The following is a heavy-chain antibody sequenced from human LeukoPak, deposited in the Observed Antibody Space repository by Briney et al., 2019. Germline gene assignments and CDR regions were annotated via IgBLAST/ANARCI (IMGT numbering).Heavy chain of an antibody. V-gene: IGHV3-21*01. CDR1: GFTFSSYS. CDR2: ISSSSSYI. CDR3: ARDEEGSWFDP. Sequence: GGSLRLSCAASGFTFSSYSMNWGRQGPGKGREWVSSISSSSSYIYYADPVKGRFTISRDNVKNSLYLKMNSMTAEDTAVYYCARDEEGSWFDPWGQGTLVTVSS. J-gene: IGHJ5*02.